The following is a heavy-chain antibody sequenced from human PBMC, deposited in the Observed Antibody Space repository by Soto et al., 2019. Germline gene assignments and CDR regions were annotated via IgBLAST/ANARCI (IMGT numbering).Heavy chain of an antibody. CDR1: GGTFSSYA. CDR3: ARDGGDGENKSWAFDY. V-gene: IGHV1-69*12. D-gene: IGHD3-16*01. J-gene: IGHJ4*02. Sequence: QVQLVQSGAEVKKPGSSVKVSCKASGGTFSSYAISWVRQAPGQGLEWMGGIIPIFGTASYAQKFQGRVTITADESTSTAYMELSSLRSEDTAVYYCARDGGDGENKSWAFDYWGQGTLVTVSS. CDR2: IIPIFGTA.